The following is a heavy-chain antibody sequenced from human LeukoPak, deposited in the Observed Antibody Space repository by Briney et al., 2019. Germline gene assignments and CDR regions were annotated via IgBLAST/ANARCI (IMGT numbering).Heavy chain of an antibody. CDR3: AHRLSDGYGDYPFNY. D-gene: IGHD4-17*01. J-gene: IGHJ4*02. V-gene: IGHV2-5*02. CDR1: GFSLSTSGVG. CDR2: IYWDDDK. Sequence: SGPTLVKPTQTLTLTCTFSGFSLSTSGVGVGWIRQPPGKALEWLALIYWDDDKRYSPSLKSRLTITKDTSKNQVVLTMTNMDPVDTATYYCAHRLSDGYGDYPFNYWGQGTLVTVSS.